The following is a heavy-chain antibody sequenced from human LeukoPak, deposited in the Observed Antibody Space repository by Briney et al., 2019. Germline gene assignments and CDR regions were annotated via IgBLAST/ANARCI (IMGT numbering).Heavy chain of an antibody. Sequence: PGGSLRLSCAASGFTFSSYGMHWVRQAPGKGLEWVSSISSSSSYIYYADSVKGRFTISRDNAKNTLYLQMNSLRAEDTAVYYCARDLNLDDSSGLLFDYWGQGTLVTVSS. CDR1: GFTFSSYG. V-gene: IGHV3-21*01. J-gene: IGHJ4*02. CDR2: ISSSSSYI. CDR3: ARDLNLDDSSGLLFDY. D-gene: IGHD3-22*01.